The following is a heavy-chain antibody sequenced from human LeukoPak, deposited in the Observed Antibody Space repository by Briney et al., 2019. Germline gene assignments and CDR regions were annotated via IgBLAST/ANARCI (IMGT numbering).Heavy chain of an antibody. V-gene: IGHV3-7*01. Sequence: GGSLRLSCAASGFTFSSYWMSWVRQAPGKGLEWVANIKQDGSEKYYVDSVKGRFTISRDNAKNSLYLQMNSLRAEDTAVYYCAREEGGRSGDYYYYYMDVWGKGTTVTVSS. CDR2: IKQDGSEK. CDR3: AREEGGRSGDYYYYYMDV. CDR1: GFTFSSYW. J-gene: IGHJ6*03. D-gene: IGHD3-10*01.